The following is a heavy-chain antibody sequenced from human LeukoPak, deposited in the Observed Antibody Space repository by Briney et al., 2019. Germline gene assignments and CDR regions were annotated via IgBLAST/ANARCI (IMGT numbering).Heavy chain of an antibody. Sequence: PGGSLRLSCAASGFTFSSYGMHWVRQAPGKGLEWVAVIWYDGSNKYYADSVKGRFTISRDNSKNTLYLQMNSLRADGTGLYYCTSELGIVGGRRNDCWGQGTLVTVSS. J-gene: IGHJ4*02. CDR2: IWYDGSNK. D-gene: IGHD1-26*01. V-gene: IGHV3-33*01. CDR1: GFTFSSYG. CDR3: TSELGIVGGRRNDC.